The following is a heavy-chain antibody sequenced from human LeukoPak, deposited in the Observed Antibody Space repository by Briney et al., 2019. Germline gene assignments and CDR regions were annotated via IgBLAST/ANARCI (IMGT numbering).Heavy chain of an antibody. CDR1: GFTFSSYG. V-gene: IGHV3-30*02. CDR3: AKMKLSAAGFDP. J-gene: IGHJ5*02. D-gene: IGHD1-14*01. CDR2: IRYDGSNR. Sequence: GGSLRLSCAASGFTFSSYGMHWVRQAPGKGLEWVAFIRYDGSNRHYADSVKGRFTISRDNSKNTLCLQMNSLRAEDTAVYFCAKMKLSAAGFDPWGQGTLVTVSS.